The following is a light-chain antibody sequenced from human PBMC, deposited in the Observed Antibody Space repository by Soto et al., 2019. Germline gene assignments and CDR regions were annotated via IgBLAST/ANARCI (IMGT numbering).Light chain of an antibody. V-gene: IGKV3-15*01. J-gene: IGKJ4*01. CDR2: DAS. Sequence: EIVMTQSPAPLSVSPGERATLSCRASQSVNSNLAWYRQKPGQAPRLLISDASTRATGVPARFSGSGSGTEFTLTISSLHSEDSGIYYCQQYNFWPPLTFGGGTKVEIK. CDR3: QQYNFWPPLT. CDR1: QSVNSN.